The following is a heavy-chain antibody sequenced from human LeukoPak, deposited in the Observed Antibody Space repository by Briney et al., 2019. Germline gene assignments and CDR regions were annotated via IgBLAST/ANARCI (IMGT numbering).Heavy chain of an antibody. Sequence: GASVKVSCKASGGTFSSYAISWVRQAPGQGLEWMGRIIPILGIANYAQKFQGRVTITADKSTSTAYMELSSLRSEDTAVYYCARQLGHKKHAFDIWGQETMVSVPS. V-gene: IGHV1-69*04. J-gene: IGHJ3*02. CDR3: ARQLGHKKHAFDI. CDR2: IIPILGIA. CDR1: GGTFSSYA. D-gene: IGHD5-24*01.